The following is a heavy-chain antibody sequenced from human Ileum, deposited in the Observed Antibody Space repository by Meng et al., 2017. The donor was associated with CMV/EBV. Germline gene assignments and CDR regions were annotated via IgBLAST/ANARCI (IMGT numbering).Heavy chain of an antibody. Sequence: GESLKISCAASGFTFSSYWMTWVRQIAGKGPEWVANINPDGSETNYVDSVKGRFTISRDNAKNSLYLEMSSLRLEDTAVYYCATSRTFDYWGQGTLVTVSS. CDR1: GFTFSSYW. D-gene: IGHD6-13*01. J-gene: IGHJ4*02. CDR2: INPDGSET. V-gene: IGHV3-7*01. CDR3: ATSRTFDY.